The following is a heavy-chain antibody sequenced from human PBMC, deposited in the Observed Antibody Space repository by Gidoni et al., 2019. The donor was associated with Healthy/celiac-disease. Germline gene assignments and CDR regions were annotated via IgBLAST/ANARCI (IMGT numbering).Heavy chain of an antibody. CDR1: GSTFSSYW. CDR2: INSDGSST. V-gene: IGHV3-74*01. J-gene: IGHJ6*02. CDR3: VSSTSTKGMDV. D-gene: IGHD2-2*01. Sequence: EVQLVESGGGLVQPGGSLRLSCAASGSTFSSYWMHWGRQAPGKGLVWVSRINSDGSSTSYADYVKGRFTISRDNAKNTLYLQMNSLRAEDTAVYYCVSSTSTKGMDVWGQGTTVTVSS.